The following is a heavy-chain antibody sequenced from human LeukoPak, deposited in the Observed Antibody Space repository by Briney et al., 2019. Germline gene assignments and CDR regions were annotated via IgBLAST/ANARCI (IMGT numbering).Heavy chain of an antibody. J-gene: IGHJ5*02. CDR1: GFTFSSYW. CDR2: IKQDGSEK. D-gene: IGHD3-10*01. V-gene: IGHV3-7*01. Sequence: PGGSLRLSCAASGFTFSSYWMSWVRQAPGKGLEWVANIKQDGSEKYYVDSVEGRFTISRDNAKNSLYLQMNSLRAEDTAVYYCAREGMVRGVMAWFDPWGQGTLVTVSS. CDR3: AREGMVRGVMAWFDP.